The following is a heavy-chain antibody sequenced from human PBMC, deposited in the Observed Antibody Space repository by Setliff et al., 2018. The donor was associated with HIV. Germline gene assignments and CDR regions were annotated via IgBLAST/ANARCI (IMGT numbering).Heavy chain of an antibody. Sequence: GSLRLSCAASGFTFRNYWMHWVRQAPGKGLVWVSRIDGSNKYYTDSVKGRFTISRDNSKNTLYLQMNSLRAEDTAVYYCARFDDSNGFDSWGQGTLVTVSS. J-gene: IGHJ4*02. V-gene: IGHV3-74*01. CDR3: ARFDDSNGFDS. CDR1: GFTFRNYW. CDR2: IDGSNK. D-gene: IGHD3-22*01.